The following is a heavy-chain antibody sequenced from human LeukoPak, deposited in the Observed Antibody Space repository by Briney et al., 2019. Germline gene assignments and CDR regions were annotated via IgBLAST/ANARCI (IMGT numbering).Heavy chain of an antibody. V-gene: IGHV3-23*01. CDR3: ARGPGNYYYGMDV. J-gene: IGHJ6*02. CDR1: GFTFTTYA. Sequence: GGSLRLSCAASGFTFTTYAMIWVRQAPGQGLEWVSGITSAGSGTYYADSVKGRFTISRDNSKNTLYLQMNSLRAEDTAVYYCARGPGNYYYGMDVWGQGTTVTVSS. CDR2: ITSAGSGT. D-gene: IGHD1-26*01.